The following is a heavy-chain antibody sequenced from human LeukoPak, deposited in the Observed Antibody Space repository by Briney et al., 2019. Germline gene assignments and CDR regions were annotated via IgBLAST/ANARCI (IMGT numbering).Heavy chain of an antibody. Sequence: TSETLSLTCAVYGGSFSGYYWSWIRQPPGKGLEWIGEIDHSGSTNYNPSLKSRVTISVDTSKNQFSLKLSSVTAADTAVYYCARDSVRYCSGGSCAASDYWGQGTLVTVSS. CDR2: IDHSGST. D-gene: IGHD2-15*01. CDR1: GGSFSGYY. J-gene: IGHJ4*02. CDR3: ARDSVRYCSGGSCAASDY. V-gene: IGHV4-34*01.